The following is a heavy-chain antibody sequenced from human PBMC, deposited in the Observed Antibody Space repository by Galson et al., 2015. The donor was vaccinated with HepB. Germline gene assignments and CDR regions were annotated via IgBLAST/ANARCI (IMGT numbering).Heavy chain of an antibody. J-gene: IGHJ3*02. CDR1: GLTFGDYT. CDR3: TRDRRPSRWFGDSDAFDI. V-gene: IGHV3-49*04. Sequence: LRLSCAASGLTFGDYTLSWVRQAPGKGLERVGFIRTKAYGGTTEYAASVKGRFSISRDDSKSIAYLQMNSLKTEDTAMYYCTRDRRPSRWFGDSDAFDIWGPGTMVTVSS. D-gene: IGHD3-10*01. CDR2: IRTKAYGGTT.